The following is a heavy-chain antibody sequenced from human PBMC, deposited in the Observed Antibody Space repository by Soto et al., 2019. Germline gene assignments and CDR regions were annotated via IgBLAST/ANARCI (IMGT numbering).Heavy chain of an antibody. CDR2: ISAYNGNT. D-gene: IGHD3-3*01. CDR1: GYTFTSYG. Sequence: ASVKVSCKASGYTFTSYGISWVRQAPGQGLDWMGWISAYNGNTNYAQKLQGRVTMTTDTSTSTAYRELRSLRSDDTAVYYCARNFQVNYDFWSGYAFDIWGQGTMVTVSS. CDR3: ARNFQVNYDFWSGYAFDI. V-gene: IGHV1-18*04. J-gene: IGHJ3*02.